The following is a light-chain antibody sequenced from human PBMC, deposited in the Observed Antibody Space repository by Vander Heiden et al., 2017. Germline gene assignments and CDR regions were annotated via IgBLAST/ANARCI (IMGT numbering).Light chain of an antibody. CDR1: SSDVGGPNH. J-gene: IGLJ3*02. V-gene: IGLV2-14*01. CDR3: CSYDSSGTWV. Sequence: QSVLTQPASVSVSPGQSITISCTVISSDVGGPNHVSWYQQHPGKAPKLIIHEVSDRPSGVSNRFSGSKSGNTASLTISGLQAEDEAEYYCCSYDSSGTWVFGGGTNVTVL. CDR2: EVS.